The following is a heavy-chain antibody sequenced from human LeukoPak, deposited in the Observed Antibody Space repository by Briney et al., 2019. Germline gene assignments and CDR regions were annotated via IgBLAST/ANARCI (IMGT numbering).Heavy chain of an antibody. D-gene: IGHD3/OR15-3a*01. CDR2: IKQDGSEK. Sequence: GGSLRLSCAASGFTFSSYWMSWVRQAPGKGLEWVANIKQDGSEKYYVDSVKGRFTISRDNAKNSLYLQMNSLRAEGTAVYYCARDGSGMDRFDMDFDYWGQGTLVTVSS. CDR1: GFTFSSYW. CDR3: ARDGSGMDRFDMDFDY. J-gene: IGHJ4*02. V-gene: IGHV3-7*01.